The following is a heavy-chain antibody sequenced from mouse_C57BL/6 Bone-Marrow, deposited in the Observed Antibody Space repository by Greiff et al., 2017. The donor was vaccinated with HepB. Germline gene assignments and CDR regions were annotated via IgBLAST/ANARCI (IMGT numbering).Heavy chain of an antibody. CDR1: GYTFTDYE. J-gene: IGHJ3*01. CDR3: TRSERYYDYGGFAY. V-gene: IGHV1-15*01. Sequence: QVQLKESGAELVRPGASVTLSCKASGYTFTDYEMHWVKQTPVHGLEWIGAIDPETGGTAYNQKFKGKAILTADKSSSTAYMELRSLTSEDSAVYYCTRSERYYDYGGFAYWGQGTLVTVSA. CDR2: IDPETGGT. D-gene: IGHD2-4*01.